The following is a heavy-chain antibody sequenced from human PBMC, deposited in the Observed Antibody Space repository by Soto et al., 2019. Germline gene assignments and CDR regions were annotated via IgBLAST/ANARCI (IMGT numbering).Heavy chain of an antibody. D-gene: IGHD2-8*01. CDR2: IYYSGST. CDR3: AREYGVNWFDP. V-gene: IGHV4-61*01. Sequence: TSETLSLTCTVSGGSVSSGSYYWSWIRQPPGKGLEWIGYIYYSGSTNYNPSLKSRVTISVDTSKNQFSLKLSSVTAADTAVYYCAREYGVNWFDPWGQGTLVTVSS. CDR1: GGSVSSGSYY. J-gene: IGHJ5*02.